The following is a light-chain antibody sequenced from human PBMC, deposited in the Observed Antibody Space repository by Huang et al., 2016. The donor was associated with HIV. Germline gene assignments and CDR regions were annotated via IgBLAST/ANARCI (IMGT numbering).Light chain of an antibody. CDR2: GAS. V-gene: IGKV1-39*01. CDR3: QQSYRNPYT. J-gene: IGKJ2*01. CDR1: QTISTY. Sequence: DIQMTQSPSSLSASVGDRVTTTCRPSQTISTYLNWYQQIPGKAPKLLIYGASSLQSGVPSRFSGGRSGTEFTLTISSLQPEDFATYYCQQSYRNPYTFGQGTKLEIK.